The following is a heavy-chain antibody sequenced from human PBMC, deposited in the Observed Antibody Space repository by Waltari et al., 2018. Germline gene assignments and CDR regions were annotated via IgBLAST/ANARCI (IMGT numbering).Heavy chain of an antibody. CDR1: GFTVSSTY. V-gene: IGHV3-53*01. D-gene: IGHD6-13*01. Sequence: EVQLVESGGGLIQPGGSLRLSCAASGFTVSSTYMSWVRQAPGKGREWVSVICSGGSTNYADSGKGRCTISRDNSKNTRDRQMNSLRAEDTAVYYCARVTTGYSSSFNWFDPWGQGTLVTVSS. J-gene: IGHJ5*02. CDR3: ARVTTGYSSSFNWFDP. CDR2: ICSGGST.